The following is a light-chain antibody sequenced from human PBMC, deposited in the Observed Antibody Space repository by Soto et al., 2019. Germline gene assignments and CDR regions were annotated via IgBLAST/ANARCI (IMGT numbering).Light chain of an antibody. V-gene: IGKV3-20*01. CDR3: QQYDSSPPVT. Sequence: EIVLTQSPGTLSLSPGERATLSCRASQSVSSSYLAWYQQKPGQATRLLIYGTSGRATGIAERFSGSGSGRDFILTISRLEPDDFAVYYYQQYDSSPPVTFGQGTRLEIK. CDR1: QSVSSSY. J-gene: IGKJ5*01. CDR2: GTS.